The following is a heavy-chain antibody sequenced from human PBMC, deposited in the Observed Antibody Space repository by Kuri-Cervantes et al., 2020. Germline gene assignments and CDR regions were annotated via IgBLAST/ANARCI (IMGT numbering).Heavy chain of an antibody. V-gene: IGHV3-11*01. D-gene: IGHD3-22*01. J-gene: IGHJ3*02. Sequence: LSLTCAASGFTFSDYYMSWIRQAPGKGLEWVSYISSSGSTIYYADSVKGRFTISRDNAKNSLYLQMNSLRAEDTAVYYCARGRRTFYYDSSAYYGAFDIWGQGTMVTVSS. CDR1: GFTFSDYY. CDR3: ARGRRTFYYDSSAYYGAFDI. CDR2: ISSSGSTI.